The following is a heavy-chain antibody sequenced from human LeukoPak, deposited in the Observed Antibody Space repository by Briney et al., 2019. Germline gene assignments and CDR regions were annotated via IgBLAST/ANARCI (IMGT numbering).Heavy chain of an antibody. CDR3: ARDYYDSSGYYYVLDY. CDR2: INPNSGGT. V-gene: IGHV1-2*02. CDR1: GYTFTGYY. D-gene: IGHD3-22*01. J-gene: IGHJ4*02. Sequence: ASVKVSCKASGYTFTGYYMHWVRQAPGQGLEWMGWINPNSGGTNYAQKFQGRVTMTRDTSISTAYMELSRLRSDDTAVYYCARDYYDSSGYYYVLDYWGQGTLVTVPS.